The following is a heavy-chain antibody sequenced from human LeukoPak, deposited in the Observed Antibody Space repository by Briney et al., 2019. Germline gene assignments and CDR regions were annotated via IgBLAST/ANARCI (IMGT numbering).Heavy chain of an antibody. CDR2: ISGGGGST. V-gene: IGHV3-23*01. J-gene: IGHJ4*02. D-gene: IGHD6-19*01. Sequence: QAGGSLRLSCAVSGFTFSTSAMSWVRQAPGKGLEWVSGISGGGGSTYYADSVKGRFTISRDNSKNTLYLQMNSLRAEDTAVYYCAREGGWPLDYWGQGTLVTVSS. CDR1: GFTFSTSA. CDR3: AREGGWPLDY.